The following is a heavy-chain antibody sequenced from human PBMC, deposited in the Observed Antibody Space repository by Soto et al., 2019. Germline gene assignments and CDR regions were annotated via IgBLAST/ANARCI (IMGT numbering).Heavy chain of an antibody. Sequence: EVQLLESGGGLVQPGGSLRLSCAASGFTFSSYAMSWVRQAPGKGLEWVSAISGSGGSTYYADSVKGRFTISRDNSKNTLYLQMNSLRAEDTAVYFCAKRDMWLLYLDYWGQGTLATVSS. D-gene: IGHD5-12*01. CDR1: GFTFSSYA. CDR3: AKRDMWLLYLDY. CDR2: ISGSGGST. V-gene: IGHV3-23*01. J-gene: IGHJ4*02.